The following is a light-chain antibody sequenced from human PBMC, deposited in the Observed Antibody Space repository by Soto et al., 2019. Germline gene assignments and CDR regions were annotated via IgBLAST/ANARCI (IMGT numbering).Light chain of an antibody. V-gene: IGKV3-15*01. Sequence: KHSAATLSVNRGERATLSCRASQSVSSNLAWYQQKPGQAPRLLIYGTSTRATGIPARFSGSGSGTEFTLTISSLQSEDFAVYYCQDYNNWPLTFGGVTKVDIK. CDR2: GTS. CDR3: QDYNNWPLT. CDR1: QSVSSN. J-gene: IGKJ4*01.